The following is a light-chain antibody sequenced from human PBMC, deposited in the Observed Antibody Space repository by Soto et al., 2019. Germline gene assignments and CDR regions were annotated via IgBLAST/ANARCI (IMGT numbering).Light chain of an antibody. CDR2: DVF. V-gene: IGKV1-6*01. CDR3: LHDSGYPLT. Sequence: AIQMTQSPSSLSASVGDKVTITCRASQDIRKDLGWFQQKPGKAPKLLIYDVFTLEGGVPSRFSGSGSGTDFTLTISSLQPEDFATYYCLHDSGYPLTFGEGTKVEIK. J-gene: IGKJ4*01. CDR1: QDIRKD.